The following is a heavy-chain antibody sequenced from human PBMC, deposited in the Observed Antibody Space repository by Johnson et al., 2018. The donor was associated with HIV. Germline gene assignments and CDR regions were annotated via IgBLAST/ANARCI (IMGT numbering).Heavy chain of an antibody. D-gene: IGHD1-1*01. Sequence: HVQLVESGGGVVQPGGSLRLSCAASGFTFSSYAMHWVRQAPGKGLEWVAFIRYDGSNNYYADSVKGRVTISRDDSKNTLYLRLNSLRPEDTAVYYCARGMGLQLGNALDIWGQGTMVTVSS. CDR1: GFTFSSYA. J-gene: IGHJ3*02. CDR2: IRYDGSNN. V-gene: IGHV3-30*02. CDR3: ARGMGLQLGNALDI.